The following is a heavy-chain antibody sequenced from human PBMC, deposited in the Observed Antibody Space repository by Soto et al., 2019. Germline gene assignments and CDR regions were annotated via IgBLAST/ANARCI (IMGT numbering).Heavy chain of an antibody. CDR2: IISMFGIV. CDR3: AREPYSSSSRGEYYFYYGMDD. V-gene: IGHV1-69*01. CDR1: GGTLSSYA. Sequence: QVQLMQSGAEVKKPGSSVKVSCKASGGTLSSYAISWVRQAPGQGLEWMGGIISMFGIVNYAQKFQGRVTITADESPRSAYMELSSLRSEDTAVYYCAREPYSSSSRGEYYFYYGMDDWGRGTTVTVSS. D-gene: IGHD6-6*01. J-gene: IGHJ6*02.